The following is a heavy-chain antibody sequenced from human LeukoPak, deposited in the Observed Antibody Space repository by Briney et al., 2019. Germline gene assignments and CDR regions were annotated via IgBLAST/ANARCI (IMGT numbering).Heavy chain of an antibody. J-gene: IGHJ4*02. CDR2: ISSSRSYI. CDR1: GFTFSSYS. V-gene: IGHV3-21*01. Sequence: PGGSLRLSCAASGFTFSSYSMNWVRQAPGKGLEWVSSISSSRSYIYYADSEKGRFTISRDNAKNSLYLQTNSLRAEDTAVYYCARGGGSSEGTYYYDSSGYLGYWGQGTLVTVSS. CDR3: ARGGGSSEGTYYYDSSGYLGY. D-gene: IGHD3-22*01.